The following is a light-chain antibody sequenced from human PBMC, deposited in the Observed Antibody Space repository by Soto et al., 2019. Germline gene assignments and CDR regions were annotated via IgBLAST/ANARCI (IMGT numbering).Light chain of an antibody. Sequence: QSVLTQPPSVSAAPGQKVTISCSGSSSNIGNNYVSWYQQLPGTAPKLLIYDNNKRPSGIPDRFSSSKSGTSATLGITGLQNGDEADYYCGTWDSSLSAGVFGGGTKVTVL. J-gene: IGLJ2*01. CDR1: SSNIGNNY. CDR3: GTWDSSLSAGV. CDR2: DNN. V-gene: IGLV1-51*01.